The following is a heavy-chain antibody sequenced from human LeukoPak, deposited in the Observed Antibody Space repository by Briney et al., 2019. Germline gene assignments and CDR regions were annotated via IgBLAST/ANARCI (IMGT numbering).Heavy chain of an antibody. CDR3: ARAGICSSSLGADYYYMDV. CDR1: GGSFSGYY. D-gene: IGHD6-13*01. V-gene: IGHV4-34*01. Sequence: PSEPLSLTCAVYGGSFSGYYWSWIRQPPGKGLEWIGEINHSGSTNYNPSLKSRVTISVDTSKNQFSLKLSSVTAADTAVYYCARAGICSSSLGADYYYMDVWGKGTTVTVSS. J-gene: IGHJ6*03. CDR2: INHSGST.